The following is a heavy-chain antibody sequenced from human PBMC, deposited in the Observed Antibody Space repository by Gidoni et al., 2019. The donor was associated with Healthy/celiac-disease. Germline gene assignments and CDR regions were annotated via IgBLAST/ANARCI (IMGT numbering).Heavy chain of an antibody. CDR1: GFTFSSYG. CDR3: ARDWEPLDYGDYGSYYYGMDV. V-gene: IGHV3-33*01. D-gene: IGHD4-17*01. CDR2: IWYDGSNK. J-gene: IGHJ6*02. Sequence: QVQLVESGGGVVQPGRSLRLSCAASGFTFSSYGMHWVRQAPGKGLEWVAVIWYDGSNKYYADSVKGRFTISRDNSKNTLYLQMNSLRAEDTAVYYCARDWEPLDYGDYGSYYYGMDVWGQGTTVTVSS.